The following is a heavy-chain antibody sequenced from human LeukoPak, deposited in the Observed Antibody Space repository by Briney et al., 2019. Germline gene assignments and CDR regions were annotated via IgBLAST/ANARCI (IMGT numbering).Heavy chain of an antibody. CDR3: ARPYSSGRLDGMDV. D-gene: IGHD6-19*01. CDR2: IYSGGST. V-gene: IGHV3-66*01. Sequence: GGSLRLSCAASGLTVSSNYMNWVRQAAGKGLEWVSIIYSGGSTYYADSVKGRFTISRNNSKNTLYLQMNSLRAEDTAVYYCARPYSSGRLDGMDVWGQGTTVTVSS. CDR1: GLTVSSNY. J-gene: IGHJ6*02.